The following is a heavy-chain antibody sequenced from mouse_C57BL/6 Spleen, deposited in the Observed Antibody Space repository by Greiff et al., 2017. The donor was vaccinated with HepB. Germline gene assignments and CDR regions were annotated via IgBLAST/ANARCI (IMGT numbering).Heavy chain of an antibody. V-gene: IGHV1-82*01. J-gene: IGHJ3*01. CDR1: GYAFSSSW. Sequence: QVQLQQSGPELVKPGASVKISCKASGYAFSSSWMNWVKQRPGKGLEWIGRIYPGDGDTNYNGKFKGKATLTAYKSSSTAYMQLSSLTSEDSAVYFGARELALFAYWGQGTLVTVSA. CDR2: IYPGDGDT. CDR3: ARELALFAY. D-gene: IGHD4-1*01.